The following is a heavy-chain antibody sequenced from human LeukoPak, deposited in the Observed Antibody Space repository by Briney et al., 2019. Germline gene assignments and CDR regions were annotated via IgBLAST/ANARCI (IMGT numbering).Heavy chain of an antibody. J-gene: IGHJ3*02. Sequence: PGASVKVSCKASGGTFSSYAIGWVRQAPGQGLEWMGGIIPIFGTANYAQKFQGRVTITTDESTSTTYMELSSLRSEDTAVYYCARGRDIVVVPAAILQVGAFDIWGQGTMVTVSS. CDR1: GGTFSSYA. V-gene: IGHV1-69*05. CDR2: IIPIFGTA. D-gene: IGHD2-2*02. CDR3: ARGRDIVVVPAAILQVGAFDI.